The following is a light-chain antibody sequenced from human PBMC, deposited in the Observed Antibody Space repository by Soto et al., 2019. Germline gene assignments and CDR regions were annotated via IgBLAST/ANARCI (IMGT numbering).Light chain of an antibody. J-gene: IGKJ5*01. CDR1: QSVGSD. Sequence: EVALTQSPGTLSLFPGERATISGLASQSVGSDLAWYQQKPGQAPRLLIYGASTRATGIPDRFSGSGSGTDFTLTISRLEPEDFAVYYCQQYGSSPPITFGQGTRLE. CDR2: GAS. CDR3: QQYGSSPPIT. V-gene: IGKV3-20*01.